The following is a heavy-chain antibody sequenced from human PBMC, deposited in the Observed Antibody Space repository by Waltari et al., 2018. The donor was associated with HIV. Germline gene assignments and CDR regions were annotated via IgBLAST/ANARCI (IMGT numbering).Heavy chain of an antibody. Sequence: QVQLEESGPGLVKPSQTLSLTCPLPGGFIYDRNFWWSWLRQPAGKAPERIGRAYVTGATNDNPSRRGRVSISVDTSKRQISLRRTSVTAADTAVYYCARETFFMVRGVSPYYVFNGVDGWGRGTTVTVSS. D-gene: IGHD3-10*01. CDR3: ARETFFMVRGVSPYYVFNGVDG. CDR1: GGFIYDRNFW. CDR2: AYVTGAT. V-gene: IGHV4-61*02. J-gene: IGHJ6*02.